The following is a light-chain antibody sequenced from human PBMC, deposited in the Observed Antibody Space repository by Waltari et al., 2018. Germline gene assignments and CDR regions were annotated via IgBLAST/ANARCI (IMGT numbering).Light chain of an antibody. CDR2: EGS. V-gene: IGLV2-23*01. CDR1: SSDVGSYKL. J-gene: IGLJ1*01. CDR3: CSYAGRV. Sequence: QSALTQPASVPGSPGPSITIPCTGTSSDVGSYKLVSWYQQHPGKAPKLMIYEGSKRPSGVSNRFSGSKSGNTASLTISGLQAEDEADYYCCSYAGRVFGTGTKVTVL.